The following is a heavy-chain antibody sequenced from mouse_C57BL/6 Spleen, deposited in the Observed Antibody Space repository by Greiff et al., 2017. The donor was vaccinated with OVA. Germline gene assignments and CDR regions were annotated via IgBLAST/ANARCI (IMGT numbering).Heavy chain of an antibody. J-gene: IGHJ4*01. D-gene: IGHD1-1*01. Sequence: QVQLQQPGAALVRPGTSVKLSCKASGYTFTSYWMHWVKQRPGQGLEWIGVIDPSDSYTNYNQKFKGQATLTVDTSSSTAYMQLSSLTSEDSAVYYCARLTTVQRYAMDYWGQGTSVTVSS. V-gene: IGHV1-59*01. CDR3: ARLTTVQRYAMDY. CDR1: GYTFTSYW. CDR2: IDPSDSYT.